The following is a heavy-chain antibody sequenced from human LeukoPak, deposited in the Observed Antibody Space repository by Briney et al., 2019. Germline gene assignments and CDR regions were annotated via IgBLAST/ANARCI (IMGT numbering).Heavy chain of an antibody. J-gene: IGHJ4*02. Sequence: GGSLRLSCAASGFTFSSYGMHWVRQAPGKGLEWVAVISYEGSIKYYADSVKGRFTISRDNSKNTLYLQMNSLRAEDTAIYYCANLAAADKEDWGQGTLVTVSS. D-gene: IGHD6-13*01. CDR2: ISYEGSIK. CDR3: ANLAAADKED. V-gene: IGHV3-30*18. CDR1: GFTFSSYG.